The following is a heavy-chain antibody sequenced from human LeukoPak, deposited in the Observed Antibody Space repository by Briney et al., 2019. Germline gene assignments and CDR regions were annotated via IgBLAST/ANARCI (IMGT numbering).Heavy chain of an antibody. D-gene: IGHD4-17*01. J-gene: IGHJ3*02. Sequence: PGGSLRLSCAASGFTFSDYYMSWIRQAPGKGLEWVSYISSSGSTIYYADSVKGRFTISRDNAKNSLYLQMNSLRAEDTAVYYCAREPTVTILGTFDIWGQGTMVTVSS. CDR2: ISSSGSTI. CDR3: AREPTVTILGTFDI. CDR1: GFTFSDYY. V-gene: IGHV3-11*04.